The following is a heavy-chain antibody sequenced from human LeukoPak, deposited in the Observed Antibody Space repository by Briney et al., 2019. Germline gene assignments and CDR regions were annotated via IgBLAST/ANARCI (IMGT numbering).Heavy chain of an antibody. Sequence: SVKVYCKASGLTFSSYAISWVRQAPGQGLEWMGGIIPIFGTANYAQKFQGRVTITADESTSTAYVELSSLRSEDTAVYYCARVRVLRYFGDAFDIWGQGTMVTVSS. CDR3: ARVRVLRYFGDAFDI. CDR1: GLTFSSYA. V-gene: IGHV1-69*13. J-gene: IGHJ3*02. D-gene: IGHD3-9*01. CDR2: IIPIFGTA.